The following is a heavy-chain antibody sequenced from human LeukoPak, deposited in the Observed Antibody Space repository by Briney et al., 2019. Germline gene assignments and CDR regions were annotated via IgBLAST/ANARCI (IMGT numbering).Heavy chain of an antibody. Sequence: GGSLRLSCAASGFTFDDYAMHWVRQAPGKGLEWVSGISWNSGSIGYADSVKGRFTISRDNAKNSLYLQMNSLRAEDTALYYCAKDPQIAVAGTGGFDYWGQGTLVTVSS. J-gene: IGHJ4*02. CDR3: AKDPQIAVAGTGGFDY. D-gene: IGHD6-19*01. CDR1: GFTFDDYA. V-gene: IGHV3-9*01. CDR2: ISWNSGSI.